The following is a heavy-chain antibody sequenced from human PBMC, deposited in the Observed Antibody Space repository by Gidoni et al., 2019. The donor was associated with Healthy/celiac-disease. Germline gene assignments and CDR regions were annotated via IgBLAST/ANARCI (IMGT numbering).Heavy chain of an antibody. Sequence: QVQLVQSGAEVKKPWASVQVYCRASGYTFTSYGISWVRQAPGQGLEWMGWISAYNGNTNYARKLQGRVTMTTDTSTSTAYMELRSLRSDDTAVYYCARDYVWGSYRSDAFDIWGQGTMVTVSS. D-gene: IGHD3-16*02. J-gene: IGHJ3*02. V-gene: IGHV1-18*01. CDR3: ARDYVWGSYRSDAFDI. CDR2: ISAYNGNT. CDR1: GYTFTSYG.